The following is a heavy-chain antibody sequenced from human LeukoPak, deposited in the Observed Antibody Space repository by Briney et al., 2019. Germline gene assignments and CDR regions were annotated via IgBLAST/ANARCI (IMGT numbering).Heavy chain of an antibody. J-gene: IGHJ2*01. Sequence: GGSLRLSCAASGFSLSIYSMSWVRQAPGKGLEWLSYISTNSLGMYYADSVRGRVTISKDYDKNSLYLQMNSLRAADTAVYYCARGRYFDLWGRGTLVTVSS. CDR3: ARGRYFDL. CDR2: ISTNSLGM. V-gene: IGHV3-48*01. CDR1: GFSLSIYS.